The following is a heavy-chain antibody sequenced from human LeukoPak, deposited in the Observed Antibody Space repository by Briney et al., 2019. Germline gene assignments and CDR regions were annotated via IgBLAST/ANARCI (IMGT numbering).Heavy chain of an antibody. CDR2: IWYDGSNK. CDR1: GFTFSSYG. CDR3: ATERWTEYDFWSGYSDH. V-gene: IGHV3-33*03. J-gene: IGHJ4*02. D-gene: IGHD3-3*01. Sequence: GGSLRLSCAASGFTFSSYGMHWVRQAPGKGLEWVALIWYDGSNKYYADSVKGRFTISRDNAKNAVYLQMNSLRVEDAGVYYCATERWTEYDFWSGYSDHWGQGTLVTVSS.